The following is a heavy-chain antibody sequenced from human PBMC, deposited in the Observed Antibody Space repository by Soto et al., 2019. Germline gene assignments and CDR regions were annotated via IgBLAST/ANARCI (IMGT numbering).Heavy chain of an antibody. D-gene: IGHD3-22*01. V-gene: IGHV3-23*01. CDR3: AKDYYDSSGYYFDY. CDR1: GVTFSSYA. Sequence: GXCLRLCWAASGVTFSSYAISWVIQAPGKGLEWVSAISGSGGSTYYADSVKGRFTISRDNSKNTLYLQMNSLRAEDTAVYYWAKDYYDSSGYYFDYWGQGTLVTVSS. J-gene: IGHJ4*02. CDR2: ISGSGGST.